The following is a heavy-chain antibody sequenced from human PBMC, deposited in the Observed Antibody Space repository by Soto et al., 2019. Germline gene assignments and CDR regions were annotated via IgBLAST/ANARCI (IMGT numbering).Heavy chain of an antibody. Sequence: QVQLVESGGGVVKPGRSLRLSCAASGFTFRNYGMHWVRQAPGKGLEWVAVIWYDGSNTYYADSVKGRFTISRDNSKNTLHLQMNSLRAEDTAVYYCTRDVSSRYFELWGRGSLVTVSS. CDR2: IWYDGSNT. V-gene: IGHV3-33*01. J-gene: IGHJ2*01. CDR3: TRDVSSRYFEL. CDR1: GFTFRNYG.